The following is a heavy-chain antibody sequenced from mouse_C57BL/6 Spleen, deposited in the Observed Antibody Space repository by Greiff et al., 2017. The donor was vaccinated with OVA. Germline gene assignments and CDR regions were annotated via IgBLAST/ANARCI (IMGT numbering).Heavy chain of an antibody. Sequence: QVQLQQPGAELVRPGSSVKLSCKASGYTFTSYWMHWVKQRPIQGLEWIGNIDPSDSETHYNQKFKDKATLTVDKSSSTAYMQRSSLTSEDSAVYYCARDGSTGHYFDYWGQGTTLTVSS. CDR1: GYTFTSYW. V-gene: IGHV1-52*01. CDR3: ARDGSTGHYFDY. J-gene: IGHJ2*01. D-gene: IGHD1-1*01. CDR2: IDPSDSET.